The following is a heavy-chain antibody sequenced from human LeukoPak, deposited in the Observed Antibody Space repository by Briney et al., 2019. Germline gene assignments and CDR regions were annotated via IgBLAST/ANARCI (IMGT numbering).Heavy chain of an antibody. V-gene: IGHV1-3*01. Sequence: ASVKVSCKASGYTFISYAIHWVRQAPGLRLEWMGWIHAGTGNTKYSQKFQGRVTITRDTSASTAYMELSSLRSEDTAVYYCARVDGYSTFDYWGQGTLVTVSS. J-gene: IGHJ4*02. CDR3: ARVDGYSTFDY. CDR1: GYTFISYA. D-gene: IGHD5-24*01. CDR2: IHAGTGNT.